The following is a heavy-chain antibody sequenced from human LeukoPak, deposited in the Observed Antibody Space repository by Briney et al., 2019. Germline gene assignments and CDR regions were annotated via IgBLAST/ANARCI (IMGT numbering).Heavy chain of an antibody. D-gene: IGHD2-2*01. CDR3: ARDQYCSSTSCPFDY. CDR1: GFTFSSYA. V-gene: IGHV3-30*14. CDR2: ISYDGSNK. Sequence: PGRSLRLSCAASGFTFSSYAMHWVRQAPGKGLEWVAVISYDGSNKYYADSVKGRFTISRDNSKNTLYLQMNSLRAEDTAVYYCARDQYCSSTSCPFDYWGQGTLVTVSS. J-gene: IGHJ4*02.